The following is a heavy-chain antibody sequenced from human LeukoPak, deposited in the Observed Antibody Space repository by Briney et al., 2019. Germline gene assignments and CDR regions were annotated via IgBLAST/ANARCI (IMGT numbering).Heavy chain of an antibody. Sequence: ASVKVSCKTSGYSFTDYYIHWVRQAPGQGLEWMGWINPKSGRTSSARKFQDRVTMTRDPSISTVYMDMAWLTSDDTAIYFRARADFVDAGPYLIGPWGQGTLVTVSS. J-gene: IGHJ5*02. CDR1: GYSFTDYY. D-gene: IGHD3-3*01. V-gene: IGHV1-2*02. CDR3: ARADFVDAGPYLIGP. CDR2: INPKSGRT.